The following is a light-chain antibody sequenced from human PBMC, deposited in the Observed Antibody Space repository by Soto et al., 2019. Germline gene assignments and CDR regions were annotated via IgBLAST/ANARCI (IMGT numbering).Light chain of an antibody. Sequence: QSVLTQPPSASGTPGQRVTISCSGSSSNIGSNYVYWYQQLPGTAPKLLIYSNNQRPSGVPDRFSGSKSGTSASLAISGLRSEDEAEYYCAAWDDSLSGRYVFGTGTKLTVL. CDR3: AAWDDSLSGRYV. J-gene: IGLJ1*01. CDR2: SNN. CDR1: SSNIGSNY. V-gene: IGLV1-47*02.